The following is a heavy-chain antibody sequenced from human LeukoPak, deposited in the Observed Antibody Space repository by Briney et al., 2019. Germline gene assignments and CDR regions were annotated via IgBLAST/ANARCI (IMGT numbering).Heavy chain of an antibody. Sequence: GGTLRLSCAASGFTFSSYGMSWVRQAPGKGLEWVSAISGSGGSTYYADSVKGRFTISRDNSKNTLYLQMNSLRAEDTAVYYCAREGSRADDDYWGQGTLVTVSS. CDR2: ISGSGGST. D-gene: IGHD1-26*01. J-gene: IGHJ4*02. CDR1: GFTFSSYG. CDR3: AREGSRADDDY. V-gene: IGHV3-23*01.